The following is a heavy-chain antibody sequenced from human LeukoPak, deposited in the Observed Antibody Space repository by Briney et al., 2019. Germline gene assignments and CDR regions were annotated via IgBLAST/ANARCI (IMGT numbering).Heavy chain of an antibody. Sequence: PGGSLRLSCIGSGFNFGDFAMSWVRKVPGRSPDFVSSISDTGKVVTYTNRARGRATVSRDNSKSTLYLQLSDVRGDDTAAYYCDNGEWWGPGTQVVVSS. J-gene: IGHJ4*02. D-gene: IGHD3-3*01. CDR1: GFNFGDFA. CDR2: ISDTGKVV. V-gene: IGHV3-23*01. CDR3: DNGEW.